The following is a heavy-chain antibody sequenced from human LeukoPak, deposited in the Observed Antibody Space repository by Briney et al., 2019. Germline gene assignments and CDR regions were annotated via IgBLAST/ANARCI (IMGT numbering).Heavy chain of an antibody. D-gene: IGHD3-10*01. V-gene: IGHV1-18*01. CDR2: ISAYNGNT. CDR3: ARDSEMVRGVITDPNFDY. CDR1: GYTLTELS. J-gene: IGHJ4*02. Sequence: ASVKVSCKVSGYTLTELSMHWVRQAPGKGLEWMGWISAYNGNTNYAQKLQGRVTMTTDTSTSTAYMELRSLRSDDTAVYYCARDSEMVRGVITDPNFDYWGQGTLVTVSS.